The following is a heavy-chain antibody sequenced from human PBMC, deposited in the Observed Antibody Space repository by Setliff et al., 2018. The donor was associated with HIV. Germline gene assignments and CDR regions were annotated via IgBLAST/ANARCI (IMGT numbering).Heavy chain of an antibody. V-gene: IGHV4-61*01. CDR1: GGSVSSGSYY. D-gene: IGHD6-25*01. Sequence: SETLSLTCTVPGGSVSSGSYYWSWIRQPPGKGLEWIGYIYYSGSTKHNPSLKSRVTISLDTSKNQFSLKLTSVTAADTAVYYCARYSPRGYTLTGPYWGQGTLVTVS. CDR3: ARYSPRGYTLTGPY. J-gene: IGHJ4*02. CDR2: IYYSGST.